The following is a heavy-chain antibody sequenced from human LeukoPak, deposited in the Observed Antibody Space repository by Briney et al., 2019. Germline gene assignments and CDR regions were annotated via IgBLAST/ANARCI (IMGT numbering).Heavy chain of an antibody. CDR1: GYTFTSYY. CDR2: ISPSGTT. D-gene: IGHD4-17*01. Sequence: ASVKVSCKASGYTFTSYYIHWVRQAPGQGLEWMGQISPSGTTTYAQKFKGRVTMTRDKSTSIVNMDLSDLTFEDTAVYHCAKDSGAYGPDYWGQGTLLTVSS. J-gene: IGHJ4*02. CDR3: AKDSGAYGPDY. V-gene: IGHV1-46*01.